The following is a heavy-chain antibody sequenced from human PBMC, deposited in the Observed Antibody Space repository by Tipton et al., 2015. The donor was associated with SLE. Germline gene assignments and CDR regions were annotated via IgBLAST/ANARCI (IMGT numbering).Heavy chain of an antibody. Sequence: TLSLTCTVSGYSISNSYYWGWIRQTPGKGLEWIGNIYYRGNTYSSPSLKSRVTISLDTSKNQISLQLGSVTAADTAVYYCARSDIGTYPYYFDYWGQGTLVTVSS. CDR3: ARSDIGTYPYYFDY. D-gene: IGHD1-26*01. CDR2: IYYRGNT. CDR1: GYSISNSYY. V-gene: IGHV4-38-2*02. J-gene: IGHJ4*02.